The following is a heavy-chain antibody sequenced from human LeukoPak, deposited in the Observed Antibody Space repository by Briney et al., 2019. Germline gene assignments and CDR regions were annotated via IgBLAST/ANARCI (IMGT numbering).Heavy chain of an antibody. Sequence: GGSLRLSCAASGFTFSAYGMHWVRQAPGKGLEWVAFIHYDGTITYYADSVKGRFTISRDSSKNTLYLQVNSPRAEDTAVYYCAKAKSYYSNYDYWGQGTLVTVSS. J-gene: IGHJ4*02. V-gene: IGHV3-30*02. CDR2: IHYDGTIT. D-gene: IGHD4-11*01. CDR3: AKAKSYYSNYDY. CDR1: GFTFSAYG.